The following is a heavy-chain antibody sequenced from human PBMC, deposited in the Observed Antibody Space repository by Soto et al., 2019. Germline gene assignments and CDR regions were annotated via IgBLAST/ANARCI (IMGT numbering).Heavy chain of an antibody. J-gene: IGHJ4*02. CDR3: ARIRSGYYDYYFAY. Sequence: EVQLVESGGGLVQPGGSLRLSCAASGFTVSSNYMSWVRQAPGKGLEWVSVIYSGGSTYYADSVKGRFTISRDNSKNTMYLEMNSLRAESTAVYYGARIRSGYYDYYFAYWGQGTLVTVSS. V-gene: IGHV3-66*01. CDR1: GFTVSSNY. CDR2: IYSGGST. D-gene: IGHD3-22*01.